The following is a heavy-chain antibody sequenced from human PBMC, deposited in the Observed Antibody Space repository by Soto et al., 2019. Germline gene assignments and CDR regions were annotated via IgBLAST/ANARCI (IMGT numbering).Heavy chain of an antibody. J-gene: IGHJ4*02. CDR3: AKGRDGYNYSWRDFDY. D-gene: IGHD5-12*01. V-gene: IGHV4-4*07. CDR2: IFPNGNT. Sequence: NPSETLSLTCTVSRGYVNTFHWSWVRQPAGKGLEWIGRIFPNGNTDYSPSLKSRVTLSVDTSKNQFSLKLSSVTAADTAVYYCAKGRDGYNYSWRDFDYWGQGTLVTVSS. CDR1: RGYVNTFH.